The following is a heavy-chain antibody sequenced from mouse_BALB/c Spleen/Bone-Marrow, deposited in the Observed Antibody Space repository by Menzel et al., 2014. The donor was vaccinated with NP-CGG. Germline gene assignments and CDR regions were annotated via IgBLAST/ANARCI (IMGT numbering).Heavy chain of an antibody. CDR3: ASMYDTMDY. Sequence: VMLVESGAELMKPGASVKISCKATGYTFSSYWIEWVKQRPGHGLEWIGEILPGSGSIKYNEKFKGKATFTADTSSNTAYMQLSSLTSEDSAVYYCASMYDTMDYWGQGTSVTVSS. CDR2: ILPGSGSI. J-gene: IGHJ4*01. CDR1: GYTFSSYW. V-gene: IGHV1-9*01.